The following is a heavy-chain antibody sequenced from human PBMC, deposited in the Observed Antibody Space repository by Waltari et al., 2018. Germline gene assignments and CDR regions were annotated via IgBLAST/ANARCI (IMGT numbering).Heavy chain of an antibody. CDR2: INPNSGGT. CDR3: ARDHSVVVPAAKVVTVTYSYGMDV. V-gene: IGHV1-2*06. J-gene: IGHJ6*02. D-gene: IGHD2-2*01. Sequence: QVQLVQSGAEVKKPGASVKVSCTASGYTFTGYYMHWVRQAPGQGLEWMGRINPNSGGTNYAQKFQGRVTGPKDTSISTAYMELSRLSSDDTAVYYCARDHSVVVPAAKVVTVTYSYGMDVSRQGTTVTVSS. CDR1: GYTFTGYY.